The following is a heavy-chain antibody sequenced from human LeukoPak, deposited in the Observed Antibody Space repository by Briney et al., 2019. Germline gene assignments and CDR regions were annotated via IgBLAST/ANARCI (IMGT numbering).Heavy chain of an antibody. V-gene: IGHV5-51*01. CDR1: GYSFTSYW. Sequence: GESLKISCKGSGYSFTSYWIGWVRQMPGKGREWMGIIYPRDSDTRYSPSFQGQVTISADKSISTAYLQWSSLKASDTAVYYCASGGYGSNWSFGDWGQGTLVTVSS. D-gene: IGHD6-13*01. J-gene: IGHJ4*02. CDR3: ASGGYGSNWSFGD. CDR2: IYPRDSDT.